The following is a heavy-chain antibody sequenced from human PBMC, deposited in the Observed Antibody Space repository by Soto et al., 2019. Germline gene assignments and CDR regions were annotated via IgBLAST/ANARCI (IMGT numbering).Heavy chain of an antibody. CDR1: GYTFTSYG. V-gene: IGHV1-18*01. D-gene: IGHD2-2*01. CDR2: ISAYNGST. J-gene: IGHJ4*02. Sequence: ASVKVSCKASGYTFTSYGISWVRQAPGQGLEWMGWISAYNGSTNYAQKLQGRVTMTTDTSTSTAYMELSSLRSEDTAVYYCASSVTYQLPLGRGQGTLVTVSS. CDR3: ASSVTYQLPLG.